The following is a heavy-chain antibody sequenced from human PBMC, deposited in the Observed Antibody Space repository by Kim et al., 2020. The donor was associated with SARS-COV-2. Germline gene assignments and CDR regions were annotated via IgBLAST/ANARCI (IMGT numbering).Heavy chain of an antibody. CDR1: GYTFTGYY. D-gene: IGHD3-10*01. J-gene: IGHJ4*02. V-gene: IGHV1-2*02. CDR2: INPNSGGT. CDR3: ARVMRGAGGSGSYYNDK. Sequence: ASVKVSCKASGYTFTGYYMHWVRQAPGQGLEWMGWINPNSGGTNYAQKFQGRVTMTRDTSISTAYMELSRLRSDDTAVYYCARVMRGAGGSGSYYNDKWGQGTLVTVSS.